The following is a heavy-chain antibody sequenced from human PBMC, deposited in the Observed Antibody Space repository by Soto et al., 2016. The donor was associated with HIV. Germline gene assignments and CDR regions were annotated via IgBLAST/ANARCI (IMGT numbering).Heavy chain of an antibody. CDR1: GFSLNDYW. Sequence: EVQLVESGGGLVQPGGSLRLTCAASGFSLNDYWMHWVRQVPGKGLVWVSSINRDKTSTNYAGSVKGRFTISRDNARNILYLQMDTLRVEDTALYYCTRGVRDDYNSAGLFNYWGQGTLLIVSA. CDR2: INRDKTST. CDR3: TRGVRDDYNSAGLFNY. V-gene: IGHV3-74*01. D-gene: IGHD3-10*01. J-gene: IGHJ4*02.